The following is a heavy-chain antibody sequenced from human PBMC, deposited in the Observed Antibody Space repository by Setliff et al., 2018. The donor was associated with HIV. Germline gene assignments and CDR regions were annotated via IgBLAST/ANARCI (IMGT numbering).Heavy chain of an antibody. V-gene: IGHV3-74*03. D-gene: IGHD4-4*01. CDR2: IKGDWSIT. CDR3: ARDYSNVGFDL. J-gene: IGHJ2*01. Sequence: PGGSLRLSCAASGFTFSAYWMHWVRQSPGRGLVGVSHIKGDWSITKYADSVKGRFTISRDNAKITLYLQMNSLRAEDTAVYYCARDYSNVGFDLWGRGTLVTVSS. CDR1: GFTFSAYW.